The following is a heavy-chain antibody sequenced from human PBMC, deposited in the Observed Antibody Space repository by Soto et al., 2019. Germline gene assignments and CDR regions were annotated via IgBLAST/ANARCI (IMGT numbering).Heavy chain of an antibody. CDR3: AKKVNSGPGSQYFDY. V-gene: IGHV3-23*01. CDR2: FRSGGDDGTT. Sequence: PGGSLRLSCAASGFTFSSYSMSWVRQAPGKGLEWVSGFRSGGDDGTTYYADSVKGRFTISRDNSKNTLFLQMDSLRAEDTAIYYCAKKVNSGPGSQYFDYWGQETLVTVSS. CDR1: GFTFSSYS. J-gene: IGHJ4*02. D-gene: IGHD3-10*01.